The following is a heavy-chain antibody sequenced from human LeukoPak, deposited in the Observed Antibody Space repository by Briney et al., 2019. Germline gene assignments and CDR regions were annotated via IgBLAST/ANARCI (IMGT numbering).Heavy chain of an antibody. V-gene: IGHV4-30-4*08. J-gene: IGHJ3*02. CDR1: GGSISSGDYY. Sequence: SETLSLTCTVSGGSISSGDYYWSWIRQPSGKGLEWIGYIYYSGSTYYNPSLKSRVTISVDTSKNQFSLKLSSVTAADTAVYYCARAPAPPLIVVVRRNLVSYAFDIWGQGTMVTVSS. D-gene: IGHD3-22*01. CDR2: IYYSGST. CDR3: ARAPAPPLIVVVRRNLVSYAFDI.